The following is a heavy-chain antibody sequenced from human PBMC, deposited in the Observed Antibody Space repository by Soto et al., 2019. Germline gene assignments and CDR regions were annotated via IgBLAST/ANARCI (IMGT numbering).Heavy chain of an antibody. D-gene: IGHD1-26*01. CDR3: ARVREWELLGAFDI. Sequence: GGSLRLSCAASGFTFSSYAMHWVRQAPGKGLEWVAVISYDGSNKYCADSVKGRFTISRDNSKNTLYLQMNSLRAEDTAVYYCARVREWELLGAFDIWGQGTMVTVSS. CDR1: GFTFSSYA. J-gene: IGHJ3*02. V-gene: IGHV3-30-3*01. CDR2: ISYDGSNK.